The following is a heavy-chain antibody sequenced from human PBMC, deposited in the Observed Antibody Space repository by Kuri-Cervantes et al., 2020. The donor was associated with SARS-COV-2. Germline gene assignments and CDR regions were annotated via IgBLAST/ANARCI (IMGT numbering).Heavy chain of an antibody. CDR2: ISYDGNNT. CDR3: AKTVTARGFVY. D-gene: IGHD6-6*01. CDR1: GFTFSSFA. Sequence: GESLKISCAASGFTFSSFAIHWVRQAPGKGLEWVAIISYDGNNTYYADSVKGRFTISRDNSRNTLYLQMNSLRTEDTAIYYCAKTVTARGFVYWGQGTLVTVSS. V-gene: IGHV3-30-3*02. J-gene: IGHJ4*02.